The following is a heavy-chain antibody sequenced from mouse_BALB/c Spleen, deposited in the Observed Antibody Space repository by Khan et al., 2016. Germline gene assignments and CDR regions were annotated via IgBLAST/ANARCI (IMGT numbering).Heavy chain of an antibody. J-gene: IGHJ1*01. V-gene: IGHV10-1*02. Sequence: EVQLVESGGGLVQPKGSLKLSCAASGFTFNTYAMDWVRQAPGKGLEWVARIRTKSNNLSTYYADSVKDRFTISRDDSQSMLYLQMNNLRTEDTAMYCCVRQSLRWYFDVWGAGTTVTVSS. CDR1: GFTFNTYA. D-gene: IGHD1-3*01. CDR3: VRQSLRWYFDV. CDR2: IRTKSNNLST.